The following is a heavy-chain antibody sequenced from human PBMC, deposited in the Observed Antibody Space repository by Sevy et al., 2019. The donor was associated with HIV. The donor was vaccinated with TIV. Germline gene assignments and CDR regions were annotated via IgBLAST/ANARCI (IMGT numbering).Heavy chain of an antibody. Sequence: GGSLRLSCAASGFTFSSYSMNWVRQAPGKGLEWVSSISSSSSYIYYADSVKGRFTISRDNAKNSLYLQMNSLRAEDTAVYYWARDAAGHCSGGSCYSPGGYYGMDVWGQGTTVTVSS. CDR1: GFTFSSYS. CDR3: ARDAAGHCSGGSCYSPGGYYGMDV. V-gene: IGHV3-21*01. D-gene: IGHD2-15*01. J-gene: IGHJ6*02. CDR2: ISSSSSYI.